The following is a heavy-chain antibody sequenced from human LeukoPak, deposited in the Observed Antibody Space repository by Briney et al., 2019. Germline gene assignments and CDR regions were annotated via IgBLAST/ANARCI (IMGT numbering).Heavy chain of an antibody. CDR2: ISSSSSYK. V-gene: IGHV3-21*01. J-gene: IGHJ4*02. CDR1: GFTFSSYG. D-gene: IGHD3-10*01. CDR3: ARDRPVYYGSGSPFDY. Sequence: GGSLRLSCAASGFTFSSYGMHWVRQAPGKGLEWVSSISSSSSYKYYADSVKGRFTISRDNAKNSLYLQMNSLRAEDKAVYYCARDRPVYYGSGSPFDYWGQGTLVTVSS.